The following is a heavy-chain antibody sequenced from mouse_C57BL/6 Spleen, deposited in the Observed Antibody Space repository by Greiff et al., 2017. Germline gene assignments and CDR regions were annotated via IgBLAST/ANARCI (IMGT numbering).Heavy chain of an antibody. CDR1: GFTFSSYA. CDR3: ARDGLWLHYFDY. J-gene: IGHJ2*01. CDR2: ISDGGSYT. D-gene: IGHD2-2*01. Sequence: EVQVVESGGGLVKPGGSLKLSCAASGFTFSSYAMSWVRQTPEKRLEWVATISDGGSYTYYPDNVKGRFTISRDNAKNNLYLQMSHLKSEDTAMYYCARDGLWLHYFDYWGQGTTLTVSS. V-gene: IGHV5-4*01.